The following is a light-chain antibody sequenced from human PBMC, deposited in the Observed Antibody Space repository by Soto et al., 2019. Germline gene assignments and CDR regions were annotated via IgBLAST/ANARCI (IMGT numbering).Light chain of an antibody. V-gene: IGKV3-15*01. CDR3: QPSSNWPPT. CDR1: QTVHSN. CDR2: YAS. Sequence: EVVMTQSPATLSVSPGERVTLSCRASQTVHSNLAWYQQRPGQAPSLLISYASTRATGIPARFSGSGSGTEFTLTISSLQSEDSGVYYCQPSSNWPPTFGPGTKVAIK. J-gene: IGKJ3*01.